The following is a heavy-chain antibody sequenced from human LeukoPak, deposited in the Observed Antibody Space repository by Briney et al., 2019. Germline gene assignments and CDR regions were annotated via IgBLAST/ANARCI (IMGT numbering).Heavy chain of an antibody. J-gene: IGHJ6*03. CDR3: GREGFIVVVPAARYRDV. D-gene: IGHD2-2*01. CDR2: ISSSSSYI. V-gene: IGHV3-21*01. CDR1: GFTFSSYS. Sequence: PGGSLRLPCAASGFTFSSYSMNWVRQAPGKGLEWVSSISSSSSYIYYADSVKGRFTISRDNAKNSLYLQMNSLRAEDTAVYYLGREGFIVVVPAARYRDVWGKGTTVTVSS.